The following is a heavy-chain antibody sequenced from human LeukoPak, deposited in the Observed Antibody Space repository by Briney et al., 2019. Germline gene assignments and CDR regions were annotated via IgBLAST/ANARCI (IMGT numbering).Heavy chain of an antibody. CDR1: GFTFSSYG. V-gene: IGHV3-23*01. CDR2: ISGSGGST. CDR3: AKDRVGVAVAAY. J-gene: IGHJ4*02. Sequence: GASLRLSCAGSGFTFSSYGMTWVRQAPGKGLEWVSAISGSGGSTYYADSVKGRFTISRDNSKNTLYLQMNTPRAEDTAIYYCAKDRVGVAVAAYWGQGTLVTVSS. D-gene: IGHD6-19*01.